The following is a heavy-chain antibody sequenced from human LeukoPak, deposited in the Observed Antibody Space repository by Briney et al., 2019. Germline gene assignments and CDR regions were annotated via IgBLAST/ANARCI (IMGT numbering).Heavy chain of an antibody. J-gene: IGHJ4*02. D-gene: IGHD3-22*01. CDR3: ASSSGYKDY. CDR1: GFTFSSYG. V-gene: IGHV3-30*03. CDR2: ISYDGSNK. Sequence: GRSLRLSCAASGFTFSSYGMHWVRQAPGKGLEWVAVISYDGSNKYYADSVKGRFTISRDNAKKLLYLQMNSLRAEDTAVYYCASSSGYKDYWGQGTLVTVSS.